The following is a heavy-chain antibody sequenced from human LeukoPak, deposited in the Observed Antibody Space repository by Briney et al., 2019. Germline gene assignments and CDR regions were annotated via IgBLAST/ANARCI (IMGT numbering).Heavy chain of an antibody. CDR1: GGSISSNY. CDR3: ARGEVGTFDI. Sequence: SETLSLTCTVSGGSISSNYWNWIRQPPGKGLEWIGYVYSSGSTNYNPSLKSRVTILIDTSKNQFSLKLSSVTAADTAVYYCARGEVGTFDIWGQGTMVTVSP. CDR2: VYSSGST. J-gene: IGHJ3*02. V-gene: IGHV4-59*01.